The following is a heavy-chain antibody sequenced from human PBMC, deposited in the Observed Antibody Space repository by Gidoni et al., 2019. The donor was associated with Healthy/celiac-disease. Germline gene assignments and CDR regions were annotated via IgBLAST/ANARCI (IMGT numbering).Heavy chain of an antibody. V-gene: IGHV4-59*01. CDR3: ARDRNPYGDYYFDY. J-gene: IGHJ4*02. D-gene: IGHD4-17*01. Sequence: YNPSLKSRVTISVDTSKNQFSLKLSSVTAADTAVYYCARDRNPYGDYYFDYWGQGTLVTVSS.